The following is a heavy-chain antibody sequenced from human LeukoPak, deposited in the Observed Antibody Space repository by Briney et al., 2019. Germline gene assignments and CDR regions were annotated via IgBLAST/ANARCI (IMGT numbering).Heavy chain of an antibody. J-gene: IGHJ4*02. D-gene: IGHD1-20*01. CDR3: AGQYGYNWNDYSFDY. Sequence: PGGSLRLSCAASGFTFSSYAMHWVRQAPGKGLEWVAVISYDGSNKYYADSVKGRFTISRDNSKNTLYLQMNSLRAEDTAVYYCAGQYGYNWNDYSFDYWGQGTLVTVSS. CDR1: GFTFSSYA. V-gene: IGHV3-30-3*01. CDR2: ISYDGSNK.